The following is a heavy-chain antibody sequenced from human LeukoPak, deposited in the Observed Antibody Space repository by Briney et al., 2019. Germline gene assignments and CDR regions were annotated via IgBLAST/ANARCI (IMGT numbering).Heavy chain of an antibody. D-gene: IGHD4-17*01. CDR1: GFTFSSYA. CDR2: ISSNGGST. J-gene: IGHJ4*02. Sequence: PGGSPRLSRSASGFTFSSYAMHGGCPAPRKGLEYVSAISSNGGSTYYADSVKGRFTISRDNSKNTLYLQMSSLRAEDTAVYYCVKGEDYGDETDYWGQGTLVTVSS. V-gene: IGHV3-64D*06. CDR3: VKGEDYGDETDY.